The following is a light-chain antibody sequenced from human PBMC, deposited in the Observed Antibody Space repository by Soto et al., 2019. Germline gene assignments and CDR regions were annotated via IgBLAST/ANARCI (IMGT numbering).Light chain of an antibody. V-gene: IGKV3-15*01. J-gene: IGKJ1*01. Sequence: EIVLTPSPGTLSLSPVERATLSCRASQSVSSYLAWYQQKPGQAPRLLIYRASIRATGIPARFSGSGSGTEFTLTISSLQSEDFAVYYCQQYVNWPRTFGQGTKVDIK. CDR2: RAS. CDR3: QQYVNWPRT. CDR1: QSVSSY.